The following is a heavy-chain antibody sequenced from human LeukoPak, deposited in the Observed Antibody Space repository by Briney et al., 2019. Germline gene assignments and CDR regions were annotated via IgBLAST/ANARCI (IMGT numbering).Heavy chain of an antibody. J-gene: IGHJ6*03. CDR2: INHSGST. CDR1: GYSISSGYY. Sequence: SETLSLTCTVSGYSISSGYYWGWIRQPPGKGLEWIGEINHSGSTNYNPSLKSRVTISVDTPKNQFSLKLSSVTAADTAVYYCARGPFLDVRYYDFWRGHYYYMDVWGKGTTVTVSS. D-gene: IGHD3-3*01. V-gene: IGHV4-38-2*02. CDR3: ARGPFLDVRYYDFWRGHYYYMDV.